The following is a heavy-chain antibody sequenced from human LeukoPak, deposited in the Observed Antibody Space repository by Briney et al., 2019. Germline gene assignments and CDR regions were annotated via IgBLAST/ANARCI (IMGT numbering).Heavy chain of an antibody. D-gene: IGHD6-19*01. CDR1: GFTFSSYN. CDR3: AKVSSGLVRDFDY. Sequence: PGGSLRLSCAASGFTFSSYNMNWVRRTPGQGLEWVSSITSGSSHIYYADSVKGRFTISRDNSRNTLYLQMNSLRAEDTAVYYCAKVSSGLVRDFDYWGQGTLVTVSS. V-gene: IGHV3-21*04. J-gene: IGHJ4*02. CDR2: ITSGSSHI.